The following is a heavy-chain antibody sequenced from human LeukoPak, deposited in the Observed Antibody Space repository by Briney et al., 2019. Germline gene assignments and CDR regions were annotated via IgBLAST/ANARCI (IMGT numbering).Heavy chain of an antibody. D-gene: IGHD3-22*01. V-gene: IGHV1-46*01. CDR1: GYTFTSYY. J-gene: IGHJ6*02. Sequence: ASVKVSCKASGYTFTSYYMHWVRQAPGQGLEWMGIINPSGGSASYAQKFQGRVTITRNTSISTAYMELSSLRSEDTAVYYCARVAYYYDSAGLYLNYFYGMDVWGQGTTVTVSS. CDR2: INPSGGSA. CDR3: ARVAYYYDSAGLYLNYFYGMDV.